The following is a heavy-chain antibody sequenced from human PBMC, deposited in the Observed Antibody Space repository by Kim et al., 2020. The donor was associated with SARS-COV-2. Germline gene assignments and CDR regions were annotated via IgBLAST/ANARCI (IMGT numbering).Heavy chain of an antibody. D-gene: IGHD3-3*01. V-gene: IGHV4-34*01. J-gene: IGHJ4*02. Sequence: NYNPSLKSRVTISVDTSKNQFSLKLSSVTAADTAVYYCARTLSKSGYYNYWGQGTLVTVSS. CDR3: ARTLSKSGYYNY.